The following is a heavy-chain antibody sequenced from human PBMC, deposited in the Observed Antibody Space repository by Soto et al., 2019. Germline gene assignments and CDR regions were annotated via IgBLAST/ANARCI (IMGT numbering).Heavy chain of an antibody. D-gene: IGHD2-2*01. Sequence: GGSLRLSCEASRFTFSTYGMHWVRQAPGKGLEWVAAMSHDGSHKYYGGSVKGRFTISRDNSKNTLYLEMDSLRPEDTAVYFCAKEGRDSSTSCSRYYCLDAWGQGTPVTVAS. CDR1: RFTFSTYG. V-gene: IGHV3-30*18. J-gene: IGHJ6*02. CDR2: MSHDGSHK. CDR3: AKEGRDSSTSCSRYYCLDA.